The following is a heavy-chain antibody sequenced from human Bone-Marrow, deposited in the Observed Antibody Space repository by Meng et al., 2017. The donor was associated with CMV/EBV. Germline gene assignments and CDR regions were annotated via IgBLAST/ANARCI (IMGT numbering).Heavy chain of an antibody. CDR2: ISYDGSNK. CDR1: GFTFSSYA. CDR3: ATTTRGASEPY. V-gene: IGHV3-30*04. D-gene: IGHD1-14*01. Sequence: GESLKISCAASGFTFSSYAMHWVRQAPGKGLEWVAVISYDGSNKYYADSVKGRFTISRDNSKNALFLQMSSLRAEDTAVYYCATTTRGASEPYWGQGTLVTVSS. J-gene: IGHJ4*02.